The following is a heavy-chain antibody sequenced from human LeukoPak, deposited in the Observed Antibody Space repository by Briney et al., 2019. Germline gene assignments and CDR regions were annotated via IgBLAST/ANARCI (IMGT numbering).Heavy chain of an antibody. V-gene: IGHV3-30-3*01. CDR1: GFTFSSYA. CDR3: ARDRGSDSGSYPNWFDP. CDR2: ISYDGSNK. D-gene: IGHD1-26*01. Sequence: GSLRLSCAASGFTFSSYAMHWVRQAPGKGLEWVAVISYDGSNKYYADSVKGRFTISRDNSKNTLYLQMNSLRAEDTAVYYCARDRGSDSGSYPNWFDPWGQGTLVTVSS. J-gene: IGHJ5*02.